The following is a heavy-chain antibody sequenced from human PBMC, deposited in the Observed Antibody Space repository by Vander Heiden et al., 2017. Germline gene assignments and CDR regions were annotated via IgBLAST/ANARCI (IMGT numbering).Heavy chain of an antibody. Sequence: QVQLVESGGGLVKPGGSLRLSCAASGFTFSDYYMSWIRQAPGKGLEWVSYISSSGSTIYYADAVKGRFTISRDNAKNALYLQMNSLRAEDTAVYYCAVTIFSYYPTWADYWGQGTLVTVSS. D-gene: IGHD3-9*01. CDR2: ISSSGSTI. CDR3: AVTIFSYYPTWADY. V-gene: IGHV3-11*01. J-gene: IGHJ4*02. CDR1: GFTFSDYY.